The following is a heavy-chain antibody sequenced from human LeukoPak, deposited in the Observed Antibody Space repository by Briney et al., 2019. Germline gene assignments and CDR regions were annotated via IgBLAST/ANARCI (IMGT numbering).Heavy chain of an antibody. D-gene: IGHD3-10*01. Sequence: ASVTVSCKASGYTFTSYDINWVRQATGQGLEWMGWMNPNSGNTGYAQKFQGRVTMTRNTSISTAYMELSSLRSEDTAVYYCARVYGSGSGPRQLAHWGQGTLVTVSS. CDR3: ARVYGSGSGPRQLAH. CDR1: GYTFTSYD. V-gene: IGHV1-8*01. CDR2: MNPNSGNT. J-gene: IGHJ4*02.